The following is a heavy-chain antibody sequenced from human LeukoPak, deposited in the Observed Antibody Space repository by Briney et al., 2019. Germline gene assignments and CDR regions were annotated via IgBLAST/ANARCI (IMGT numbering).Heavy chain of an antibody. CDR1: GGSISSSSYY. J-gene: IGHJ4*02. Sequence: SETLSLTCTVSGGSISSSSYYWGWIRQPPGKGLEWIGSIYYSGSAYYNPSLKSRVTISVDTSKNQSSLKLSSVTAADTAVYYCATPQAYDILTGYYPGYWGQGTLVTVSS. V-gene: IGHV4-39*01. CDR3: ATPQAYDILTGYYPGY. CDR2: IYYSGSA. D-gene: IGHD3-9*01.